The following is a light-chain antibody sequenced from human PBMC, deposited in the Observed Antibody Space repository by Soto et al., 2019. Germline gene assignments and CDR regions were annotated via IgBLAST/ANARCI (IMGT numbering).Light chain of an antibody. CDR3: CSYAGGASVV. J-gene: IGLJ2*01. V-gene: IGLV2-23*01. Sequence: QSALTQPASVSGSPGQSITISCTGTISDVGRYNLVSSYQQHPDKAPKLIIYEDIERPSGVSHRFSGSTSGNTASLTISGLQTEDEAKYFCCSYAGGASVVFGGGTKLTVL. CDR2: EDI. CDR1: ISDVGRYNL.